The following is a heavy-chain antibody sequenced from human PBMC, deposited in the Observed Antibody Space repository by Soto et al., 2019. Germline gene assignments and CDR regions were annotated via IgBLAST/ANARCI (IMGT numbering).Heavy chain of an antibody. CDR1: GFTFSSYW. CDR2: IKQDGSEK. CDR3: TRDHYDILTGYSYDAFDI. J-gene: IGHJ3*02. Sequence: GGSLRLSCAASGFTFSSYWMSWVRQAPGKGLEWVANIKQDGSEKYYVDSVKGRFTISRDNAKNSLYLQMNSLRAEDTAVYYCTRDHYDILTGYSYDAFDIWGQGTMVTVSS. V-gene: IGHV3-7*01. D-gene: IGHD3-9*01.